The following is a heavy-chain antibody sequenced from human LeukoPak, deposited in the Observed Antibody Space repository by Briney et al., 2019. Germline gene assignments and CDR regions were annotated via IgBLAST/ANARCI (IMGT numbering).Heavy chain of an antibody. Sequence: GGSLRLSCAASGFTFSSYSMNWVRQAPGKGLEWVSVIYSGGSTYYADSVKGRFTISRDNSKNTLYLQMNSLRAEDTAVYYCARMVPPWYIYFDYWGQGTLVTVSS. CDR3: ARMVPPWYIYFDY. D-gene: IGHD1-14*01. CDR1: GFTFSSYS. V-gene: IGHV3-53*01. J-gene: IGHJ4*02. CDR2: IYSGGST.